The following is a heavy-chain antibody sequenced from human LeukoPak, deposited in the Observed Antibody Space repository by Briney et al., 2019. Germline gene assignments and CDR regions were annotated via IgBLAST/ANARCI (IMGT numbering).Heavy chain of an antibody. J-gene: IGHJ4*02. Sequence: GGSLRLSCVASGFTFGKYWMSWVRQAPGKGLEWVANIKLDGSEKNYVDSVKGRFTISRDNTKNSLYLQMNSLRVEDTAVFYCARGRITMIVVALDYWGQGTLVTVSS. CDR1: GFTFGKYW. CDR2: IKLDGSEK. D-gene: IGHD3-22*01. V-gene: IGHV3-7*03. CDR3: ARGRITMIVVALDY.